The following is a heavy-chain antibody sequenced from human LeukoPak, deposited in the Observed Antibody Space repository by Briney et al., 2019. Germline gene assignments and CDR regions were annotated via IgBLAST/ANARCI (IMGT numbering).Heavy chain of an antibody. D-gene: IGHD6-13*01. CDR2: IHYTGGT. V-gene: IGHV4-59*01. J-gene: IGHJ4*02. Sequence: YPSETLSLTCTVSGGSISSYYWSWIRQSPGKRLEWIGQIHYTGGTSYNPSLKSRLTVSLDTSKNQFSLKLSSVTAADTAVYYCARAGDSSGWFWQYWGQGTLVTVSS. CDR3: ARAGDSSGWFWQY. CDR1: GGSISSYY.